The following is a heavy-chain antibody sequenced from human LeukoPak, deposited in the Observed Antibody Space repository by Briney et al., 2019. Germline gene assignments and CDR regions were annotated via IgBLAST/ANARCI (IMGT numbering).Heavy chain of an antibody. J-gene: IGHJ4*02. CDR2: ISSSSSYI. CDR1: GFTFCSYS. V-gene: IGHV3-21*01. Sequence: PRGSLRLSCAASGFTFCSYSMNCVRQAPGKGLEWVSSISSSSSYIYYADSVKGQFTISRDKAKNSLYLQMNSRRAEDTAVYYCASHDILTGYSRDYWGQGTLVTVSS. D-gene: IGHD3-9*01. CDR3: ASHDILTGYSRDY.